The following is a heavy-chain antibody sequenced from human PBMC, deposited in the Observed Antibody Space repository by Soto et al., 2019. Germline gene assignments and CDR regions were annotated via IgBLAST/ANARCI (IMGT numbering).Heavy chain of an antibody. CDR3: ASSRYDSSGYSPNDAFDI. CDR2: IYNSGSS. D-gene: IGHD3-22*01. J-gene: IGHJ3*02. V-gene: IGHV4-30-4*01. Sequence: SETLSLTCTVSGGSISSGDYYWSWIRQPPGKGLEWIGYIYNSGSSYYNPSLKSRFTISVDMSKNHFSLKLSSVTAADTAVYYCASSRYDSSGYSPNDAFDIWGQGTMVTVSS. CDR1: GGSISSGDYY.